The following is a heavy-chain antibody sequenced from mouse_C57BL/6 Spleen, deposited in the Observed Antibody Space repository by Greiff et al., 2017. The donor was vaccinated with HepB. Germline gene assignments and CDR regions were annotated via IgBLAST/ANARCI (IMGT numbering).Heavy chain of an antibody. J-gene: IGHJ4*01. CDR1: GFTFSSYG. Sequence: EVQLQESGGDLVKPGGSLKLSCAASGFTFSSYGMSWVRQTPDKRLEWVATISSGGSYTYYPDSVKGRFTISRDNAKNTLYLQMSSLKSEDTAMYYCARDSYAMDYWGQGTSVTVSS. V-gene: IGHV5-6*01. CDR2: ISSGGSYT. CDR3: ARDSYAMDY.